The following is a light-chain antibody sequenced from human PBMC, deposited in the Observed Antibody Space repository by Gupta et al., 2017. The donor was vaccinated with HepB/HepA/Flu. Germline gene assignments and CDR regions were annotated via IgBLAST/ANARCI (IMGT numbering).Light chain of an antibody. CDR2: DVS. CDR1: SSDVGGYNY. V-gene: IGLV2-14*01. J-gene: IGLJ2*01. Sequence: QSALTQPASVSGSPGRSITTSCTGTSSDVGGYNYVSWYQQHPVKAHKLMIYDVSNRPAGVANRFSGSKSGNTASLTISGLQDEDEADYYCSSYTSSSTLVFGGGTKLTVL. CDR3: SSYTSSSTLV.